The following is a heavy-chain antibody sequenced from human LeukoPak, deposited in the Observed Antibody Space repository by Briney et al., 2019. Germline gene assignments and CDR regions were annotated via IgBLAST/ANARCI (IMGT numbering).Heavy chain of an antibody. CDR1: RFSFSTYW. J-gene: IGHJ4*02. V-gene: IGHV3-74*01. Sequence: GGSLRLSCAASRFSFSTYWMNWVRQAPGKGLVWVSHINSDGSSTSYADSVKGRFTISRDNARDTLYLQMNSLRAEDTAVYYCARSACSGGTCYPYYFDYWGQGTLVTVPS. CDR2: INSDGSST. D-gene: IGHD2-15*01. CDR3: ARSACSGGTCYPYYFDY.